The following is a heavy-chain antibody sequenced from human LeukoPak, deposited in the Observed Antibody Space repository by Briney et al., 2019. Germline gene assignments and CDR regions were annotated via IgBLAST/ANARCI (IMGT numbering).Heavy chain of an antibody. J-gene: IGHJ2*01. CDR1: GYSISSGYY. Sequence: SETLSLTCAVSGYSISSGYYWGWIRQLPGKGLEWIGSIYHSGSTYYNPSLKSRVTISVDTSKNQFSLKLSSVTAADTAVYYCARVGYCSGGSCYLSYWYFDLWGRGTLVTVSS. CDR3: ARVGYCSGGSCYLSYWYFDL. V-gene: IGHV4-38-2*01. D-gene: IGHD2-15*01. CDR2: IYHSGST.